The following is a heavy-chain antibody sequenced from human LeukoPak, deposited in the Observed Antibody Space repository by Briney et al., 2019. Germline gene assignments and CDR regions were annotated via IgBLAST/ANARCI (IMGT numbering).Heavy chain of an antibody. CDR2: IYSGGST. CDR1: GFTVSSNY. D-gene: IGHD6-19*01. Sequence: GGSLRLSCAASGFTVSSNYMSWVRQAPGKGLEWVSVIYSGGSTYYADSVKGRFTISRDNSKNTLYLQMNSLRAEDTAVYYCAKGAVAGTGVSYYFDYWGQGTLVTVSS. J-gene: IGHJ4*02. V-gene: IGHV3-53*01. CDR3: AKGAVAGTGVSYYFDY.